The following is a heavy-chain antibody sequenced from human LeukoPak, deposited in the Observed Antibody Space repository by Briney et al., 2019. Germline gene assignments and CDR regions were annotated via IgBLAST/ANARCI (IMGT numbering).Heavy chain of an antibody. J-gene: IGHJ5*02. D-gene: IGHD3-10*01. CDR3: ARDSGTTGEVKFDP. CDR2: IYITGST. CDR1: GGSITSYY. Sequence: RSETLSLTCTVSGGSITSYYWSWIRQSAGKGLERIGRIYITGSTTYNPSLKSRVTMSLDTSKNQFSLKLSSVTAADTAVYYCARDSGTTGEVKFDPWGQGTLVTVSS. V-gene: IGHV4-4*07.